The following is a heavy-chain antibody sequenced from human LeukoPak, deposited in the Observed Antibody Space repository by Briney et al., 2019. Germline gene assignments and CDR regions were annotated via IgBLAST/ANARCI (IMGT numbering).Heavy chain of an antibody. J-gene: IGHJ4*02. V-gene: IGHV4-59*11. CDR1: GASISSQY. D-gene: IGHD6-19*01. CDR2: IYYSGST. Sequence: SETLSLTCIVSGASISSQYWSWIRQPPGKGLEWIGYIYYSGSTNYSPSLKSRVTISVDTSKHQFSLKLSSVTAADTAVYYCARTRYSSGWFFDYWGQGTLVTVSS. CDR3: ARTRYSSGWFFDY.